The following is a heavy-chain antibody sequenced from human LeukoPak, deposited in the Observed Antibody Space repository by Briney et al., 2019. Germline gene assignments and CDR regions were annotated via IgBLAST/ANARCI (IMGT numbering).Heavy chain of an antibody. J-gene: IGHJ4*02. CDR2: ISGSGGST. CDR3: AKDSGCYPNLLDY. CDR1: GFTFSHYA. V-gene: IGHV3-23*01. Sequence: GGSLTLSCAASGFTFSHYAMSWVRQAPGKGLEWVSAISGSGGSTYYADSVKGRFTISRDNSKNTLYLQMNSLRAEGTAVYYCAKDSGCYPNLLDYWGQGTLVTVSS. D-gene: IGHD1-26*01.